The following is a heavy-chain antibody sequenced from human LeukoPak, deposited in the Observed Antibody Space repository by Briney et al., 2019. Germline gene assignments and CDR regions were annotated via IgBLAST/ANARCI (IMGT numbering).Heavy chain of an antibody. CDR1: GFTFSSYG. J-gene: IGHJ5*02. V-gene: IGHV3-33*01. CDR3: ARGGGYHGWIDP. CDR2: IWYDGSNK. D-gene: IGHD1-26*01. Sequence: PGRSLRLSCAASGFTFSSYGMHWVRQAPGKGLEWVAVIWYDGSNKYYADSVKGRFTISRDNSKNTLYLQMNSLRAENTAVYYCARGGGYHGWIDPWGQGTLVTVSS.